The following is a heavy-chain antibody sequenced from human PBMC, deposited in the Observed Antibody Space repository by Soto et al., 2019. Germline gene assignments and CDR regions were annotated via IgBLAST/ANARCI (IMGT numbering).Heavy chain of an antibody. Sequence: GGSLRLSCAASGFTFSSYGMHWVRQAPGKGLEWVAVISYDGSNKYYADSVKGRFTISRDNSKNTLYLQMNSLRAEDTAVYYCAKATRELLGSSDSWGQGTLVTVS. CDR3: AKATRELLGSSDS. V-gene: IGHV3-30*18. CDR2: ISYDGSNK. J-gene: IGHJ4*02. CDR1: GFTFSSYG. D-gene: IGHD1-26*01.